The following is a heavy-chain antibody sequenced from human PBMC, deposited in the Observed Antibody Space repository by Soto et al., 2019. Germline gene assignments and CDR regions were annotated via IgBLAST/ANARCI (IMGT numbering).Heavy chain of an antibody. V-gene: IGHV4-59*01. J-gene: IGHJ6*02. CDR1: CGSISSYY. CDR3: ARGIAARLSYYYYGMDV. D-gene: IGHD6-6*01. CDR2: IYYSGST. Sequence: PSETLSLTCTFSCGSISSYYWSWIRQPPGKGLEWIGYIYYSGSTNYNPSLKSRVTISVDTSKNQFSLKLSSVTAADTAVYYCARGIAARLSYYYYGMDVWGQGTTVTVSS.